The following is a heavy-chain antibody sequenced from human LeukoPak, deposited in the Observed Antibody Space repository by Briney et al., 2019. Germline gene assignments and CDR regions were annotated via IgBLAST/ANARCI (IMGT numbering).Heavy chain of an antibody. J-gene: IGHJ4*02. D-gene: IGHD1-1*01. CDR3: ARDGSVPGDYFDY. V-gene: IGHV4-4*07. CDR2: IYTSGST. Sequence: PSETLSLTCTVSGGSISSYYWSWIRQPAGKGLEWIGRIYTSGSTNYNPSLKSRVTISVDKSKNQFSLKLSSVPAAGTAVYYCARDGSVPGDYFDYWGQGTLVTVSS. CDR1: GGSISSYY.